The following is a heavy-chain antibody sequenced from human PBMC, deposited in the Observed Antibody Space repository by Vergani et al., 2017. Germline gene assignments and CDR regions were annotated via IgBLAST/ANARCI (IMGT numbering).Heavy chain of an antibody. V-gene: IGHV5-51*01. J-gene: IGHJ4*02. CDR1: GYIFTNYW. CDR2: VYPGDSDT. Sequence: EVQLVQSGAEVKKPGESLKISCRGSGYIFTNYWIAWVRQMPGKGLEWRGVVYPGDSDTRYSPSFQGQVTMSADKSISTAYLQWSSLKASDTAMYYCARSSTSEILGXFDYWGQGTLVTVSS. D-gene: IGHD2-2*01. CDR3: ARSSTSEILGXFDY.